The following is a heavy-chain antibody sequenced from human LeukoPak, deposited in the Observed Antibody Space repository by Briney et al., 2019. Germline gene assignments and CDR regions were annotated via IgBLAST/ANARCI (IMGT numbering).Heavy chain of an antibody. CDR3: AGEMATAYAFDI. J-gene: IGHJ3*02. CDR1: GGTSSSYA. V-gene: IGHV1-69*13. CDR2: IIPIFGTA. D-gene: IGHD5-24*01. Sequence: SVKVSCKASGGTSSSYAISWVRQAPGQGLEWMGGIIPIFGTANYAQKFQGRVTITADESTSTAYMELSSLRSEDTAVYYRAGEMATAYAFDIWGQGTMVTVSS.